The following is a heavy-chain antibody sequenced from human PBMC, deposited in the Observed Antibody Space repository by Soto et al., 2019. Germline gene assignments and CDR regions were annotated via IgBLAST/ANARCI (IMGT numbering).Heavy chain of an antibody. CDR1: GFTFSSYA. CDR2: IYSGGST. D-gene: IGHD6-13*01. Sequence: EVQLLESGGGLVQPGGSLRLSCAASGFTFSSYAMSWVRQAPGKGLEWVSAIYSGGSTYYADSVEGRFTISRDNSKNTLYLQMNSLRAEDTAVYYCARGSSGSSSWYYYYYGMDVWGQGTTVTVSS. J-gene: IGHJ6*02. V-gene: IGHV3-23*05. CDR3: ARGSSGSSSWYYYYYGMDV.